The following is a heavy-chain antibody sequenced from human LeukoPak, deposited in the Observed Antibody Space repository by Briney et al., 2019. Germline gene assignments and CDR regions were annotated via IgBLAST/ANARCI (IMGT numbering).Heavy chain of an antibody. J-gene: IGHJ4*02. CDR3: ATAFRSSGWRYYFDY. D-gene: IGHD6-19*01. V-gene: IGHV1-24*01. CDR1: GHTLTELS. Sequence: ASVKVSCKVSGHTLTELSMHWVRQAPGKGLEWMGGFDPEDGETIYAQKFQGRVTMTEDTSTDTAYTELSSLRSEDTAVYYCATAFRSSGWRYYFDYWGQGTLVTVSS. CDR2: FDPEDGET.